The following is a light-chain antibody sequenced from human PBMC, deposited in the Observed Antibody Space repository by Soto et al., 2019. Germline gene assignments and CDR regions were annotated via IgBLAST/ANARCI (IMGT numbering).Light chain of an antibody. CDR2: DVR. Sequence: QSALTQPRSVSGSPGQSVTISCTGTSSDVGRYNYVSWYQLHPGKAPKLMIYDVRKRPSGVPDRFSASKSGNTASLTISGLQAEDEAEYYCCSYAGGVVFGGGTKLT. CDR1: SSDVGRYNY. CDR3: CSYAGGVV. J-gene: IGLJ2*01. V-gene: IGLV2-11*01.